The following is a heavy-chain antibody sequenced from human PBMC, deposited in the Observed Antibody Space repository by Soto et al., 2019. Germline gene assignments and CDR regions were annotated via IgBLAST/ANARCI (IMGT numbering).Heavy chain of an antibody. V-gene: IGHV3-53*01. Sequence: EVQLVESGGGLIQPGGSLRLSCAVSGFTVSTYYMSWVRQAPGKGLEWVSVIYSGGSTYYADSVRGRFTISRDSSKNTLHLQMNSLRAEDTAVYYCAGTSNSRGNNYFYYGLDVWGQGTTVTVSS. D-gene: IGHD4-4*01. CDR3: AGTSNSRGNNYFYYGLDV. CDR1: GFTVSTYY. J-gene: IGHJ6*02. CDR2: IYSGGST.